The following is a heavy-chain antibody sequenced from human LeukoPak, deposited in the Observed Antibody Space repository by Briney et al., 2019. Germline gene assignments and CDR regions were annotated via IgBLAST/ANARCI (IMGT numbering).Heavy chain of an antibody. J-gene: IGHJ5*02. Sequence: SETLSLTCTVSGGSISSSSYYWGWIRHPPGKGLEWIGSIYYSGSTYYNPSLKSRVTISVDTSKNQFSLKLSSVTAADTAVYYCAVTLGYSYGGNWFDPWGQGTLVTVSS. V-gene: IGHV4-39*07. CDR1: GGSISSSSYY. D-gene: IGHD5-18*01. CDR3: AVTLGYSYGGNWFDP. CDR2: IYYSGST.